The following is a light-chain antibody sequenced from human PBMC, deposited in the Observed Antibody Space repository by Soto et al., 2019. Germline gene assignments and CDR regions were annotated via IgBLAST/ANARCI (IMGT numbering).Light chain of an antibody. CDR3: SSSTTNSTV. J-gene: IGLJ3*02. CDR1: SSDVATYNY. CDR2: DVS. Sequence: QSALTQPASVSGSPGQSITISCTGTSSDVATYNYVSWYQHHPGKAPKLMIYDVSNRPSGVSNRFSGSKSGNTASLTISGLQAEDEADYYCSSSTTNSTVFGGGTKLTVL. V-gene: IGLV2-14*03.